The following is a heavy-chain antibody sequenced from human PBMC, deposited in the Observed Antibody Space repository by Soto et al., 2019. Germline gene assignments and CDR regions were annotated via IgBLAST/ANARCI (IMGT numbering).Heavy chain of an antibody. CDR3: ARKDKSGYFNWFDP. J-gene: IGHJ5*02. CDR1: GYRFTSYW. D-gene: IGHD3-22*01. V-gene: IGHV5-51*01. Sequence: GESLKISCSTSGYRFTSYWIAWVRQMPGKGLEWMGIIFPSDSDTRYSPSFQGQVTISADRSTSTAFLQWASLKASDTAVYFCARKDKSGYFNWFDPWGQGTLVTVSS. CDR2: IFPSDSDT.